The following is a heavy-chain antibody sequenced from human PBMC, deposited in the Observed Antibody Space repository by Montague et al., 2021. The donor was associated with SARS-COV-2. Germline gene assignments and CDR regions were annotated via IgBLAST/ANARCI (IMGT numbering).Heavy chain of an antibody. J-gene: IGHJ6*02. CDR3: ARGPHYDILTSYYKDGMDV. Sequence: TLSLTRTVSGGSISTGSYYWSWIRQPAGKGMEWIGRIYTSGSTNYNPSLKSRVTISVDTSKNRFSLKLSSVTAADTAVYYCARGPHYDILTSYYKDGMDVWGQGTTVTVSS. CDR2: IYTSGST. D-gene: IGHD3-9*01. V-gene: IGHV4-61*02. CDR1: GGSISTGSYY.